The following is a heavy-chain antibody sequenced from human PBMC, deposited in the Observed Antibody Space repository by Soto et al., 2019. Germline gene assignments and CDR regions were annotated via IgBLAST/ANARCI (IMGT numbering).Heavy chain of an antibody. CDR3: ARRRASDYGGNHHPYYFDR. CDR1: GASIITDNYF. Sequence: GTLSLTCTVSGASIITDNYFWVWIRQSPRRGLELIGSISYSGRTYDNPSLQSRVTISIDASKNQFSLKLTSVTTADTAVYYCARRRASDYGGNHHPYYFDRWGQGALVTVSS. V-gene: IGHV4-39*01. J-gene: IGHJ4*02. CDR2: ISYSGRT. D-gene: IGHD4-17*01.